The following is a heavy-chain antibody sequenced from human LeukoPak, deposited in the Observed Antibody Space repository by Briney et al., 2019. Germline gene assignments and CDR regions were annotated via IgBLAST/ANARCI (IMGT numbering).Heavy chain of an antibody. V-gene: IGHV1-18*01. Sequence: ASVKVSCKASGYTFSTFGITRVRQAPGQGLEWMGWISTNDGYTNCAQKFQGRVTMTTETSTSTAYMELRSLRSDDTAVYYCAREANNYYYSNDYCGQGTLVTVSS. D-gene: IGHD5-12*01. CDR2: ISTNDGYT. CDR3: AREANNYYYSNDY. J-gene: IGHJ4*02. CDR1: GYTFSTFG.